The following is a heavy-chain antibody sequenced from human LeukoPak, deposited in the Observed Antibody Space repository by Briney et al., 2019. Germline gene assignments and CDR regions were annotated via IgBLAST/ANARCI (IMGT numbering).Heavy chain of an antibody. V-gene: IGHV1-3*04. CDR3: ATFGGGALDF. J-gene: IGHJ4*02. Sequence: ASVKVSYKASGYTFTKDPMHWVRQAPGQRLEWLGWINTANGNTQYSQKFQGRVTIIRDTSAYIGYMDLSGLRSEDTAVYYCATFGGGALDFWGQGTLVTVSS. CDR2: INTANGNT. D-gene: IGHD3-16*01. CDR1: GYTFTKDP.